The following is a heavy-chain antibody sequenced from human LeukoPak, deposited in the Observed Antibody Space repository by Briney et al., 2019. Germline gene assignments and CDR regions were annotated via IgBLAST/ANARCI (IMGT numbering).Heavy chain of an antibody. J-gene: IGHJ5*02. CDR3: ATYCSGGRCYSGLDP. CDR1: GFTFSSYA. V-gene: IGHV3-23*01. CDR2: ITDRT. Sequence: GGSLRLSCAASGFTFSSYAMTWVRQAPGKGLEWVSAITDRTYFADSVKGRFTISRDSSKNTVYLQMNSLRAEDTAVYYCATYCSGGRCYSGLDPWGQGALVTVSS. D-gene: IGHD2-15*01.